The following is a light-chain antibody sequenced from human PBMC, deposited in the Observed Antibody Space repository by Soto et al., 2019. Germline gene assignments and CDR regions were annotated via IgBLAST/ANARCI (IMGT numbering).Light chain of an antibody. CDR2: LGS. V-gene: IGKV2-28*01. J-gene: IGKJ2*01. Sequence: DIVMTQSPLSLPVTPGEPASISCRSSQSLLHSNGYNYLDWYLQKPGQSPQLLIYLGSNRASGVPERFSGSGSGTDFTLKISRVEAEDVGVYYCMQALQTRNTFGQGTKLEIK. CDR1: QSLLHSNGYNY. CDR3: MQALQTRNT.